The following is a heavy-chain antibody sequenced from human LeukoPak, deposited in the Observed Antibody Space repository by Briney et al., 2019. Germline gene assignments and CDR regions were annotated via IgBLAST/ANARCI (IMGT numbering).Heavy chain of an antibody. D-gene: IGHD2-2*01. CDR3: ARGPPCSSTSCVYYYYYYMDV. CDR1: GGPFSSYT. V-gene: IGHV1-69*02. J-gene: IGHJ6*03. CDR2: IIPILGIA. Sequence: ASVKVSCKASGGPFSSYTISWVRQAPGQGLEWMGRIIPILGIANYAQKFQGRVTITADKSTSTAYMELSSLRSEDTAVYYCARGPPCSSTSCVYYYYYYMDVWGKGTTVTVSS.